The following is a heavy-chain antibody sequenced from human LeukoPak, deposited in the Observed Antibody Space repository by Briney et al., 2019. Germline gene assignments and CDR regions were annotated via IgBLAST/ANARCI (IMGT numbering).Heavy chain of an antibody. V-gene: IGHV3-48*04. CDR3: ARYQTFTVTSPFDY. D-gene: IGHD4-17*01. CDR1: GFTFSSFG. Sequence: PGGSLRLSCAASGFTFSSFGMNWVRQAPGKGLEWVSYISSSGSTIYYADSVKGRFTISRDNAKNSLYLQMNSLRAEDTAVYYCARYQTFTVTSPFDYWGQGTLVTVSS. J-gene: IGHJ4*02. CDR2: ISSSGSTI.